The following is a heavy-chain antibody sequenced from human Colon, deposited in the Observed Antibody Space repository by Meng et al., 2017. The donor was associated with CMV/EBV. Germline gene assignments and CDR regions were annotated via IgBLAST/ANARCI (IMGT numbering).Heavy chain of an antibody. Sequence: GESLKISCAASGSFVSSDYMSWVRQAPGKGLEWVSSIYIGSSTDYADSVKGRFTISRDNAKNTLILQMTNLRAEDTALYYCARFSIVGRTNAFDIWGQGTMVTVSS. V-gene: IGHV3-53*01. CDR1: GSFVSSDY. CDR2: IYIGSST. D-gene: IGHD1-26*01. CDR3: ARFSIVGRTNAFDI. J-gene: IGHJ3*02.